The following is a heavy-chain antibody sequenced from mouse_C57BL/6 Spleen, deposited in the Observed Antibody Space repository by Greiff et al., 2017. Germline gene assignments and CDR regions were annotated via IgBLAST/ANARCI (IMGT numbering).Heavy chain of an antibody. J-gene: IGHJ3*01. CDR2: IYPGDGDT. V-gene: IGHV1-80*01. CDR1: GYAFSSYW. D-gene: IGHD2-4*01. CDR3: ARDYDYDGGGFAY. Sequence: VQLVESGAELVKPGASVKISCKASGYAFSSYWMNWVKQRPGKGLEWIGQIYPGDGDTNYNGKFKGKATLTADKSSSTAYMQLSSLTSEDSAVYFCARDYDYDGGGFAYWGQGTLVTVSA.